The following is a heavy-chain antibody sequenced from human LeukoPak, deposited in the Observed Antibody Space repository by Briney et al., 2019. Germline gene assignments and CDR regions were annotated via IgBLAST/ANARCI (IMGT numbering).Heavy chain of an antibody. D-gene: IGHD6-13*01. J-gene: IGHJ4*02. Sequence: GGSLRLSCAVSGFTVSSSYMSWVRQAPGKGLEWVSVIYSGGITYYADSVKGRFTISRDNSKNTLYLQMSSLRAEDTALYYCARGYSSSWVAPDYWGQGTLVTVSS. CDR1: GFTVSSSY. CDR3: ARGYSSSWVAPDY. CDR2: IYSGGIT. V-gene: IGHV3-53*01.